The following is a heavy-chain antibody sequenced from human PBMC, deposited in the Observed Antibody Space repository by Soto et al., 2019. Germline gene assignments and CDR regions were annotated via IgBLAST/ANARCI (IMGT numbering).Heavy chain of an antibody. J-gene: IGHJ4*02. D-gene: IGHD5-12*01. Sequence: ASVKVSCKASGYTFTDYGILWLRQAPGQGLEWMGWISIYYGNTDYSQKLQGRVTMTRDISTSTAYMELTSLRSDDTAVYYCAILPSEIYEYDFWGQGTPVTVSS. CDR3: AILPSEIYEYDF. CDR2: ISIYYGNT. V-gene: IGHV1-18*01. CDR1: GYTFTDYG.